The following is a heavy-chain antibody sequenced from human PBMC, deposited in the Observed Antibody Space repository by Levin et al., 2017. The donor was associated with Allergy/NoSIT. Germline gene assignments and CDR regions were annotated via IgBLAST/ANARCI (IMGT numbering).Heavy chain of an antibody. V-gene: IGHV3-48*02. CDR1: GFGFSTYN. CDR3: ATDSSDISGYYAFDY. Sequence: PAGGSLRLSCVASGFGFSTYNLNWVRQAPGKGLEWVSHISGGGTETRYASSVRGRFTISRDNAKNSVYLVMNSLRDDDTALYYCATDSSDISGYYAFDYWGQGTLVTVSS. D-gene: IGHD3-22*01. CDR2: ISGGGTET. J-gene: IGHJ4*02.